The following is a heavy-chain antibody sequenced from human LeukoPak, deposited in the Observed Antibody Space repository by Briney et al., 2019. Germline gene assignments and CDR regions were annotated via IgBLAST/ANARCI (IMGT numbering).Heavy chain of an antibody. CDR3: ARAPRDDFWSGYPTYYYYYMDV. CDR2: IYYSGST. Sequence: PSETLSLTCTVSGGSIGSGDYYWSWIRQPPGKGLEWIGYIYYSGSTYYNPSLKSRVTISVDTSKNQFSLKLSSVTAADTAVYYCARAPRDDFWSGYPTYYYYYMDVWGKGTTVTVSS. V-gene: IGHV4-30-4*08. D-gene: IGHD3-3*01. J-gene: IGHJ6*03. CDR1: GGSIGSGDYY.